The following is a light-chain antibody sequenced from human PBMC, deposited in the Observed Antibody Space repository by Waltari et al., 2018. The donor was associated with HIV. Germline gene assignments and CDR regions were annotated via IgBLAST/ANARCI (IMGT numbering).Light chain of an antibody. CDR1: TSNIGSTA. CDR3: ATWDDSLNGPV. CDR2: TNG. J-gene: IGLJ2*01. V-gene: IGLV1-44*01. Sequence: QSVLSQAPSASGTPGQSVAISWSGRTSNIGSTAVNWHQQLPGTAPNLLIHTNGQRPSGVPDRFSGSKSGTSASLAISGLQSADESDYYCATWDDSLNGPVFGGGTKLTVL.